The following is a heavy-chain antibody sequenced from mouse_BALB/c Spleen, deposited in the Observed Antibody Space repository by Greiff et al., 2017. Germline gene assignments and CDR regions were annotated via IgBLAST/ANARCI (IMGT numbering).Heavy chain of an antibody. J-gene: IGHJ4*01. CDR1: GYTFTSYW. D-gene: IGHD2-2*01. CDR2: IYPGNSDT. CDR3: TKVYGYDDEYAMDY. V-gene: IGHV1-5*01. Sequence: EVKLQQSGTVLARPGASVKMSCKASGYTFTSYWMHWVKQRPGQGLEWIGAIYPGNSDTSYNQKFKGKAKLTAVTSTSTAYMELSSLTNEDSAVYYCTKVYGYDDEYAMDYWGQGTSVTVSS.